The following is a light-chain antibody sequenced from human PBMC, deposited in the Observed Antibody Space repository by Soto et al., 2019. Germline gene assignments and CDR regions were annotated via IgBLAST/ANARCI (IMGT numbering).Light chain of an antibody. Sequence: EIVVTQSPGTLSLSPGERATLSCLASQSVGTRLAWYQQKPGQPPRLLISGASSRATGIPDRFSGSGSATDFTLTISRLEPEDFALYYCQHYGTSPITFGQGTRLEIK. CDR2: GAS. V-gene: IGKV3-20*01. CDR1: QSVGTR. J-gene: IGKJ5*01. CDR3: QHYGTSPIT.